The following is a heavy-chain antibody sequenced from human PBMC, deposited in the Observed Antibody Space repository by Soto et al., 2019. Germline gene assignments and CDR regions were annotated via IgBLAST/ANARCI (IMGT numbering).Heavy chain of an antibody. CDR2: VSYSGSP. V-gene: IGHV4-39*01. J-gene: IGHJ4*02. D-gene: IGHD1-20*01. CDR1: GASVSGSHY. CDR3: ARHYNTGAFFDY. Sequence: QLQLQESGPGLVKSSETLSLTCAVSGASVSGSHYWGWIRQPPGKGLEWIGSVSYSGSPYYSPSFMSRITISVDPSNNQFYLRVRSVTDSDTAVYFCARHYNTGAFFDYWGQGKLVTVSS.